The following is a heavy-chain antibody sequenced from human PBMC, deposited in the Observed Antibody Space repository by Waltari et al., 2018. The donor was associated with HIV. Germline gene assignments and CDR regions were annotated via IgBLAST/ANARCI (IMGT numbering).Heavy chain of an antibody. V-gene: IGHV3-30-3*01. Sequence: QVQLVESGGGVVQPGRSLRLSCAAAGFTFSSSAIQWVRQVPGKGLEWVAVISYDGSNKYYADSVKGRFTISRDNSKNTLYLQMNSLRAEDTAVYYCARDPYYYDSSGYLCYFDYWGQGTLVTVSS. CDR3: ARDPYYYDSSGYLCYFDY. CDR2: ISYDGSNK. J-gene: IGHJ4*02. CDR1: GFTFSSSA. D-gene: IGHD3-22*01.